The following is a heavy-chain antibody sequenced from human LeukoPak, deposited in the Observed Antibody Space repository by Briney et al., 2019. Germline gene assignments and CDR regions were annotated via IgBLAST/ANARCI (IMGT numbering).Heavy chain of an antibody. CDR2: IYSSGST. CDR3: ARGPAAGTGCFDP. Sequence: SXXLSLTCIVSGDSISSFYWSWIRQTAEKGLEWIGRIYSSGSTNYNPSLESRVTMSVDTSKNQFSLRLSSVTAADTAVYYCARGPAAGTGCFDPWGQGTLVTVSS. V-gene: IGHV4-4*07. CDR1: GDSISSFY. D-gene: IGHD6-13*01. J-gene: IGHJ5*02.